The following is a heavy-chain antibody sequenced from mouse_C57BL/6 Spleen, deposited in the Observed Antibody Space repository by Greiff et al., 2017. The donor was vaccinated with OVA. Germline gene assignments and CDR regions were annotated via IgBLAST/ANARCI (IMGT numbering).Heavy chain of an antibody. CDR2: IYPGDGDT. J-gene: IGHJ1*03. V-gene: IGHV1-82*01. CDR1: GYAFSSSW. D-gene: IGHD2-2*01. CDR3: ARPPLWLRRDWYFDV. Sequence: QVQLQQSGPELVKPGASVKISCKASGYAFSSSWMNWVKQRPGKGLEWIGRIYPGDGDTNYNGKFKGKATLTADKSSSTAYMQLSSLTSEDSAVYFCARPPLWLRRDWYFDVWGTGTTVTVSS.